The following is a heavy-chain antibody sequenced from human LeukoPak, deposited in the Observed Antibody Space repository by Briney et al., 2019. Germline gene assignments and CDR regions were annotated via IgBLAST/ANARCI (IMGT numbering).Heavy chain of an antibody. V-gene: IGHV1-24*01. D-gene: IGHD3-10*01. Sequence: ASVTVSCTVSGYTLTELSMHWVRQAPGKGLEWMGGFDPEDGETIYAQKFQGRVTMTEDTSTDTAYMELSSLRSEDTAVYYCATGMSMVRGVIHNWFDPWGQGTLVTVSS. CDR1: GYTLTELS. CDR3: ATGMSMVRGVIHNWFDP. J-gene: IGHJ5*02. CDR2: FDPEDGET.